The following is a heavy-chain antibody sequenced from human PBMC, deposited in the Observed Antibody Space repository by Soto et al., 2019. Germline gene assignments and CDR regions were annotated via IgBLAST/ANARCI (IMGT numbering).Heavy chain of an antibody. CDR1: GGSISSGGYY. Sequence: QVQLQESGPGLVKPSQTLSLTCTVSGGSISSGGYYWSWIRQHPGKGLEWIGYIYYSGSTYYNPSLKSRLTISVDTSKNQSSLKLSSVTAADTAVYYCARDYDPYYYGSRGYSNDYYGMDVWGQGTTLTVSS. CDR2: IYYSGST. CDR3: ARDYDPYYYGSRGYSNDYYGMDV. D-gene: IGHD3-22*01. J-gene: IGHJ6*02. V-gene: IGHV4-31*03.